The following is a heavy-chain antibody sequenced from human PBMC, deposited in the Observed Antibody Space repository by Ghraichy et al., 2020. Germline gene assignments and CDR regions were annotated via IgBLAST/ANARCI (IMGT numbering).Heavy chain of an antibody. CDR1: GFTVSSNY. V-gene: IGHV3-53*01. Sequence: GGSLRLSCAASGFTVSSNYMSWVRQAPGKGLEWVSVIYSGGSTYYADSVKGRFTISRDNSKNTLYLQMNSLRAEDTAVYYCARSGTDYYYGMDVWGQGTTVTVSS. CDR2: IYSGGST. CDR3: ARSGTDYYYGMDV. J-gene: IGHJ6*02. D-gene: IGHD1-7*01.